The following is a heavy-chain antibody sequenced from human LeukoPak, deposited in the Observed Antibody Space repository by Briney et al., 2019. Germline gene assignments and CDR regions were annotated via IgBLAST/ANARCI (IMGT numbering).Heavy chain of an antibody. J-gene: IGHJ6*03. CDR2: INPSGGST. Sequence: GASVKVSCKASGYTFTSYYMHWVRQAPGQGLEWMGIINPSGGSTSYAQKFQGRVTMTRDMSTSTVYMELSSLRSEDTAVYYCARDYYYDSSGYYTDYYYYYMDVWGKGTTVTISS. CDR3: ARDYYYDSSGYYTDYYYYYMDV. CDR1: GYTFTSYY. V-gene: IGHV1-46*01. D-gene: IGHD3-22*01.